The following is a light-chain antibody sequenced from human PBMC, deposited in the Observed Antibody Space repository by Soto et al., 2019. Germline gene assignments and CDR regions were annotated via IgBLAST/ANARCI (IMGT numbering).Light chain of an antibody. CDR2: DTS. V-gene: IGKV3D-20*01. Sequence: IVLTQSPATPSLSTGERATLSCGASQTVGDGYLVWYQQKSGLAPRFLIYDTSTRAAGLPDRFSGAGSGTDFTLSISRLVPDDFAVDYCQQYGTSVAFGQGGKFQI. J-gene: IGKJ2*01. CDR3: QQYGTSVA. CDR1: QTVGDGY.